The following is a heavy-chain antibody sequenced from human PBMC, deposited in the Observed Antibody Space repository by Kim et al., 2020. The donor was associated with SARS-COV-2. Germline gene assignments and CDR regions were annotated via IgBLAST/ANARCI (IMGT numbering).Heavy chain of an antibody. J-gene: IGHJ5*02. CDR2: ISGSSATI. CDR3: ARDRGVTGADVA. Sequence: GGSLRLSCAASGFSFSSYPMNWVRQAPGKGLEWVSYISGSSATIYYADSVRGRFTISRDNAKNSLFLQMNSLREEDTAVYYCARDRGVTGADVAWCQGT. D-gene: IGHD2-8*01. CDR1: GFSFSSYP. V-gene: IGHV3-48*02.